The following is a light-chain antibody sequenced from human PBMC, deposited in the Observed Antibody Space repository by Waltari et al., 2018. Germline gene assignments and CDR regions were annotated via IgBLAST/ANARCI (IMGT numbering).Light chain of an antibody. Sequence: IVMTQSPATLSVSPGEGATLSCRVSQSFSSNLAWYQQKPGQAPRLPSYGASTRATGLPVRFSGSGSGTEFTLTISSLQSEDFAVYYCQQYNNWPPLFGQGTKVEIK. CDR2: GAS. CDR3: QQYNNWPPL. V-gene: IGKV3-15*01. J-gene: IGKJ1*01. CDR1: QSFSSN.